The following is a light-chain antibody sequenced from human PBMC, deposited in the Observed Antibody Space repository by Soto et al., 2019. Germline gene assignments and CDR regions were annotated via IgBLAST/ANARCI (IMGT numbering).Light chain of an antibody. CDR3: MQALQSLT. J-gene: IGKJ5*01. CDR1: QILLYNNTYNY. Sequence: IVMTQSPLTLRVTPGEPSSISCMSSQILLYNNTYNYLDWYVQKPGQSPQLLIYFGSNRAPGVPDRFSGSGSGTDFTLKINRVEAEDVGTYYCMQALQSLTFGQGTRLEI. V-gene: IGKV2-28*01. CDR2: FGS.